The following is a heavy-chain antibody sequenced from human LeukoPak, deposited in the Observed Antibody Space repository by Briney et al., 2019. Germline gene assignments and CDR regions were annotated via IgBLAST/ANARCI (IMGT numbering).Heavy chain of an antibody. CDR1: GGSFSGYY. Sequence: SETLSLTCAVYGGSFSGYYWSWIRQPPGKGLEWIGEINHSGSTNYNPPLKSRVTISVDTSKNQFSLKLSSVTAADTAVYYCARGRDDYGDFVYYLDYWGQGTLVTVSS. CDR3: ARGRDDYGDFVYYLDY. V-gene: IGHV4-34*01. D-gene: IGHD4-17*01. CDR2: INHSGST. J-gene: IGHJ4*02.